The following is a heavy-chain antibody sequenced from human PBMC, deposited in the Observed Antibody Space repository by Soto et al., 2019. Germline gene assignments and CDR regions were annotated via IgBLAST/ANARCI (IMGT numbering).Heavy chain of an antibody. V-gene: IGHV4-31*03. CDR1: GGSISSGGYY. Sequence: QVQLQESGPGLVKPSQTLSLTCTVSGGSISSGGYYWSWIRQHPGKGLEWIGYIYYSGSTYYNPSLRRRVTISVDTSKNQFSLKLSSVTAADTAVYYCAREFKDYDSSVGWFDPWGQGTLVTVSS. D-gene: IGHD3-22*01. CDR3: AREFKDYDSSVGWFDP. J-gene: IGHJ5*02. CDR2: IYYSGST.